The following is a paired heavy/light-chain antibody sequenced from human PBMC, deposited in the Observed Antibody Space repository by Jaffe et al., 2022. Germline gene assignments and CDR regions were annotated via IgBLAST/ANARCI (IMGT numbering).Heavy chain of an antibody. CDR1: GYTFTDYY. CDR2: VDPEDGET. J-gene: IGHJ4*02. D-gene: IGHD3-22*01. Sequence: EVQLVQSGAEVKKPGATVKISCKVSGYTFTDYYMHWVQQAPGKGLEWMGLVDPEDGETIYAEKFQGRVTITADTSTDTAYMELSSLRSEDTAVYYCATDPRRDYYDSSGNKLTADYWGQGTLVTVSS. V-gene: IGHV1-69-2*01. CDR3: ATDPRRDYYDSSGNKLTADY.
Light chain of an antibody. J-gene: IGKJ1*01. CDR1: QSVLYSSNNKNY. CDR3: QQYYSTWT. Sequence: DIVMTQSPDSLAVSLGERATINCKSSQSVLYSSNNKNYLAWYQQKPGQPPKLLIYWASTRESGVPDRFSGSGSGTDFTLTISSLQAEDVAVYYCQQYYSTWTFGQGTKVEIK. V-gene: IGKV4-1*01. CDR2: WAS.